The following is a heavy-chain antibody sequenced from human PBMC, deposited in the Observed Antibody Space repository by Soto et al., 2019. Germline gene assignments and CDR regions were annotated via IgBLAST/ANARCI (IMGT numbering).Heavy chain of an antibody. Sequence: ASVKVSCKASGYTFTSYAMHWVRQAPGQRLEWMGWINAGNGNTKYSQKFQGRVTITRDTSASTAYMELSSLRSEDTAVYYCARLRKGYCRSTSCYAYFDYWGQGTLVTVSS. CDR1: GYTFTSYA. J-gene: IGHJ4*02. D-gene: IGHD2-2*01. CDR3: ARLRKGYCRSTSCYAYFDY. V-gene: IGHV1-3*01. CDR2: INAGNGNT.